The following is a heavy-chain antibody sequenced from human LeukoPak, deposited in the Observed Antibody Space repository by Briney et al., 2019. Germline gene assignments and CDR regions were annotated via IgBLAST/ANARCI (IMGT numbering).Heavy chain of an antibody. CDR1: GFTFSSYG. D-gene: IGHD1-1*01. CDR3: AKALYPGYNWNDGGDY. V-gene: IGHV3-30*18. Sequence: PGGSLRLSCVVFGFTFSSYGMHWVRQAPGKGLEWVAVISYDGRNKYYADSVKGRFTISRDNSKNTLYLQMNSLRAEDTAVYYCAKALYPGYNWNDGGDYWGQGTLVTVSS. J-gene: IGHJ4*02. CDR2: ISYDGRNK.